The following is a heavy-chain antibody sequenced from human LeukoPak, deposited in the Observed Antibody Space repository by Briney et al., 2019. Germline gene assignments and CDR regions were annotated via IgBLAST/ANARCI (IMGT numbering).Heavy chain of an antibody. D-gene: IGHD2-15*01. V-gene: IGHV4-30-4*01. Sequence: SSETLSLTCTVSGGSISSGDYYWSCIRQPPGKGLEWIGYIYYSGSTYYNPSLKSRVTISVDTSKTQFSLKLSSVTAADTAVYYCARVVVVVAATPGFDYWGQGTLVTVSS. CDR2: IYYSGST. CDR3: ARVVVVVAATPGFDY. J-gene: IGHJ4*02. CDR1: GGSISSGDYY.